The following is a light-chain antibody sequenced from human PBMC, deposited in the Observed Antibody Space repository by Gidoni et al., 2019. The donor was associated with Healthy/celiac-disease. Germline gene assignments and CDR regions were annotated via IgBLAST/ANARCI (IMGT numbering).Light chain of an antibody. CDR2: DAS. CDR1: QRISSW. J-gene: IGKJ1*01. Sequence: DIQMTQSPSTLSASVGDRVTTTCRARQRISSWLAWYQQKPGKAPKLLIYDASSLESGVPSRFSGGGSGTEFTLTISSLQPDDFATYYCQQYNSYWTFGQGTKVEIK. CDR3: QQYNSYWT. V-gene: IGKV1-5*01.